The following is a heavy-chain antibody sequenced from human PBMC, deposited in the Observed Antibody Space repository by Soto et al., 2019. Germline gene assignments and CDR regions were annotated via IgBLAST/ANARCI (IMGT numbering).Heavy chain of an antibody. Sequence: EVQLVESGGGLVKPGGSLRLSCAASGFTFSSYSMNWVRQAPGKGLEWVSSISSSSSYIYYADSVKGRFTISRDNAKNSRYLQMTSLRADDTAVYYCARGRFPRSRADHFDYWGQGTLVTVSS. J-gene: IGHJ4*02. V-gene: IGHV3-21*01. CDR2: ISSSSSYI. CDR3: ARGRFPRSRADHFDY. CDR1: GFTFSSYS. D-gene: IGHD3-16*01.